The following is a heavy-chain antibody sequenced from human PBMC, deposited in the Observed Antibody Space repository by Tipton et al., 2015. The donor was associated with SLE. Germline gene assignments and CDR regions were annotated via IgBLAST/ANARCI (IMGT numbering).Heavy chain of an antibody. J-gene: IGHJ4*02. CDR2: MNPTNSKT. CDR1: GYTFTDYN. D-gene: IGHD1-26*01. CDR3: ARAKWEPDY. V-gene: IGHV1-8*01. Sequence: QSGPEVKKPGASVKVSCKASGYTFTDYNINWVRQATGQGLEWMGWMNPTNSKTGYVQKFQGRVTMTMDTSISTAYMELSGLTPEDTAMYYCARAKWEPDYWCRGSLVTVSS.